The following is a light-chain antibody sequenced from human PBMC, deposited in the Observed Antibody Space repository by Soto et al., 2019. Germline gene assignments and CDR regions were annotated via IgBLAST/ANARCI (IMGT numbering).Light chain of an antibody. Sequence: QSALTQPPSVSGSPGQSVTISCTGTSTDFVGYNRVSWYQQPPGTAPKLMIYEVSKRPSGVPDRFSGSKSGNTASLTISGLQAADEADYFCGSFSSTRIWLFGGGTKLTVL. J-gene: IGLJ3*02. V-gene: IGLV2-18*02. CDR2: EVS. CDR1: STDFVGYNR. CDR3: GSFSSTRIWL.